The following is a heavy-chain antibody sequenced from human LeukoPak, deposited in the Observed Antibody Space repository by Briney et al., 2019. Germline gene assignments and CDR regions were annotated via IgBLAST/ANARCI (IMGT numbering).Heavy chain of an antibody. CDR1: GFTFSSYS. CDR3: ARVVVAATTDY. V-gene: IGHV3-21*01. CDR2: ISSGSSYI. J-gene: IGHJ4*02. Sequence: GGSLRLSCAASGFTFSSYSMNWVRQAPGKGLEWVSSISSGSSYIYYADSVKGRFTISRDNAKNSLYLQMNSLRAEDTAVYYCARVVVAATTDYWGQGTLVTVSS. D-gene: IGHD2-15*01.